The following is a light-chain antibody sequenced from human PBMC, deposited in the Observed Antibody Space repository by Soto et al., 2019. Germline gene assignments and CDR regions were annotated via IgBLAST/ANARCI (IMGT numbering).Light chain of an antibody. V-gene: IGKV3-20*01. J-gene: IGKJ1*01. CDR3: QQYGSSPPWT. CDR1: QSVSSSY. Sequence: EIVLTQSPGTLSLSPGERATLSCRASQSVSSSYLAWYQQKPGQAPRLXLYGASSRATGIPDRFSGSGSGTDLTLTISRLEPEDFAVYYCQQYGSSPPWTFGQGTKVDIK. CDR2: GAS.